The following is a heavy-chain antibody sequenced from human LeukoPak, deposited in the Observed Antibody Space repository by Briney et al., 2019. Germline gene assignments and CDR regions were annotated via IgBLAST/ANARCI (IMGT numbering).Heavy chain of an antibody. D-gene: IGHD3-10*01. CDR1: GGSISSGGYY. J-gene: IGHJ4*02. CDR3: ARQDYHGSGSLDY. CDR2: IYNSGST. Sequence: SQTLPLTCTVSGGSISSGGYYWTWIRQHPGKGLEWIGNIYNSGSTYYNPSLKSRVTISVDTSKNQFSLKLSSVTAADTAVYYCARQDYHGSGSLDYWGQGTLVTVSS. V-gene: IGHV4-31*03.